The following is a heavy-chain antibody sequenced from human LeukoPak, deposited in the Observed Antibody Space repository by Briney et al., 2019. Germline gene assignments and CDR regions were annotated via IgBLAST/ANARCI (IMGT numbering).Heavy chain of an antibody. D-gene: IGHD2-2*01. Sequence: ASLKVSCKASGYTFTSYYMHWVRQAPGQGLEWMGIINPSGGGTSYAQKFQGRVTMTRDTSTSTVYMELSSLRSEDTAVYYCARDLGYCSSTSCYYYMDVWGKGTTVTVSS. CDR3: ARDLGYCSSTSCYYYMDV. V-gene: IGHV1-46*03. J-gene: IGHJ6*03. CDR2: INPSGGGT. CDR1: GYTFTSYY.